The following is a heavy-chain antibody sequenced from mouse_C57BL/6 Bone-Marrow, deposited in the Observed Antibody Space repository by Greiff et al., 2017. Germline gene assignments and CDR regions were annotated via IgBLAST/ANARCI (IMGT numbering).Heavy chain of an antibody. CDR3: ARSPYYYGSSLWYFDV. J-gene: IGHJ1*03. CDR1: GYTFTSYW. V-gene: IGHV1-7*01. Sequence: VKLQESGAELAKPGASVKLSCKASGYTFTSYWMHWVKQRPGQGLEWIGYINPSSGYTKYNQKFKDKATLTADESSSTAYMQLSSLTYEDSAVYYCARSPYYYGSSLWYFDVWGTGTTVTVSS. D-gene: IGHD1-1*01. CDR2: INPSSGYT.